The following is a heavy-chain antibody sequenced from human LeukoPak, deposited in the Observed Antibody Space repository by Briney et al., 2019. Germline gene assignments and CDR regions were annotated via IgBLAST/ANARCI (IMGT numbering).Heavy chain of an antibody. CDR3: ARRRGAVGDFDL. V-gene: IGHV4-59*08. CDR2: IYYSGST. J-gene: IGHJ2*01. D-gene: IGHD6-19*01. Sequence: SETLSLTCTVSGGSISSYYWSWIRQPPGKGLEWIGYIYYSGSTYYNPSLKSRVTVSVDRSKNQFSLRLSSVTAADTAVYYCARRRGAVGDFDLWGRGTLVTVSS. CDR1: GGSISSYY.